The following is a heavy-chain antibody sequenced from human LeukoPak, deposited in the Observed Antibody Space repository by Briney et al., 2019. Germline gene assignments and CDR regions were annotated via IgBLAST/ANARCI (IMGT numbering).Heavy chain of an antibody. V-gene: IGHV3-30*03. D-gene: IGHD6-13*01. CDR3: ARGGSSWYHPFDY. CDR1: GFTFSSYG. Sequence: GGSLRLSCAASGFTFSSYGMHWVRQAPGKGLEWVAVISYDGSNKYYADSVKGRFTISRDNSKNTLYLQMNSLRAEDTAVYYCARGGSSWYHPFDYWGQGTLVTVSS. CDR2: ISYDGSNK. J-gene: IGHJ4*02.